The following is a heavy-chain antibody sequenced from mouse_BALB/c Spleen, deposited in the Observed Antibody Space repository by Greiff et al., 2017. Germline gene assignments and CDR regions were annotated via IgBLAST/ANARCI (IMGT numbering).Heavy chain of an antibody. CDR2: IWAGGST. J-gene: IGHJ4*01. CDR1: GFSLTSYG. CDR3: ARDYDYDGRGYAMDY. Sequence: VKLMESGPGLVAPSQSLSITCTVSGFSLTSYGVHWVRQPPGKGLEWLGVIWAGGSTNYNSALMSRLSISKDNSKSQVFLKMNSLQTDDTAMYYCARDYDYDGRGYAMDYWGQGTSVTVSS. D-gene: IGHD2-4*01. V-gene: IGHV2-9*02.